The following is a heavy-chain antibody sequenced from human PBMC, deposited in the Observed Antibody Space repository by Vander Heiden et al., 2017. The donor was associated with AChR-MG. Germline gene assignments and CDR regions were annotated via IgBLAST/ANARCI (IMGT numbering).Heavy chain of an antibody. V-gene: IGHV3-30*18. CDR2: ISYDGNKR. CDR3: AKDRYSGTHPTDFDH. Sequence: GESGGGEAQPGKSLRLSCAGSGFTFVSYGIHWVRQAPGKGLEWVGVISYDGNKRYYGNSVKGRFTLSRDNSNNNVYLQMDSLRGEDSGVYYCAKDRYSGTHPTDFDHWGQGTLVTVSS. J-gene: IGHJ4*02. CDR1: GFTFVSYG. D-gene: IGHD1-26*01.